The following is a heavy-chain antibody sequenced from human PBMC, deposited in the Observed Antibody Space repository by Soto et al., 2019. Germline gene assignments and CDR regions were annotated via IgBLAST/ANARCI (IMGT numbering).Heavy chain of an antibody. Sequence: GASVKVSCKASGYTFTSYGISWVRQAPGQGLEWMGWISAYNGNTNYAQKLQGRVTMTTDTSTSTAYMELRSLRSDDTAVYYCARSPEYCSSTSCYGSNWFDPWGQGTLVTVSS. CDR3: ARSPEYCSSTSCYGSNWFDP. CDR2: ISAYNGNT. D-gene: IGHD2-2*01. V-gene: IGHV1-18*01. CDR1: GYTFTSYG. J-gene: IGHJ5*02.